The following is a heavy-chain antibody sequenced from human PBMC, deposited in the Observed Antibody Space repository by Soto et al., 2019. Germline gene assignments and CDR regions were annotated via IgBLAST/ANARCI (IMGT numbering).Heavy chain of an antibody. CDR1: GYTFTSYA. CDR2: INAGNGNT. CDR3: ASSSGSYWQLDY. Sequence: ASVKVSCKASGYTFTSYAMHWVRQAPGQRLEWMGWINAGNGNTKYSQKFQGRVTITRDTSASTAYMELSSLRSEDTAVYYCASSSGSYWQLDYWGQGTLVTGSS. V-gene: IGHV1-3*01. J-gene: IGHJ4*02. D-gene: IGHD1-26*01.